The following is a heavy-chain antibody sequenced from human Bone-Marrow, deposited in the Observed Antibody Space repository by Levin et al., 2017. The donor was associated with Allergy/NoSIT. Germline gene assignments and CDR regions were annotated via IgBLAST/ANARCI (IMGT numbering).Heavy chain of an antibody. J-gene: IGHJ4*02. CDR3: ARGAAVAFDY. CDR1: GGSISSGNYY. CDR2: IYTSGST. V-gene: IGHV4-61*02. D-gene: IGHD2-15*01. Sequence: SQTLSLTCTVSGGSISSGNYYWSWIRQPAGKGLEWIGRIYTSGSTYYNPSLKSRVTISVDTSKNQFSLNLNSLTAADTAVYYCARGAAVAFDYWGQGTLVTVSS.